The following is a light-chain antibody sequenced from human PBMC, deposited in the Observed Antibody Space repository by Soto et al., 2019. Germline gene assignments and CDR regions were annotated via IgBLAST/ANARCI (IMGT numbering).Light chain of an antibody. V-gene: IGKV3-20*01. CDR1: QSVSSSY. Sequence: IVLTQSRGTMSLSQGERATLSCRASQSVSSSYLAWYQQKPGQAPRLLIYGASSRATGIPDRFSGSGSGTDFTLTISRLEPEDFAVYYCQQYGSSPPITFGQGTRLEI. CDR3: QQYGSSPPIT. J-gene: IGKJ5*01. CDR2: GAS.